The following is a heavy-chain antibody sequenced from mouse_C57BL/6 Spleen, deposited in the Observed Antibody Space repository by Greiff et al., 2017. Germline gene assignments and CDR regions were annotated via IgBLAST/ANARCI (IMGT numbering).Heavy chain of an antibody. D-gene: IGHD1-1*01. CDR3: ARDGDYYGSSSYYYAMDY. J-gene: IGHJ4*01. CDR1: GYSITSGYY. CDR2: ISYDGSN. Sequence: EVQLVESGPGLVKPSQSLSLTCSVTGYSITSGYYWNWIRQFPGNKLEWMGYISYDGSNNYNPSLKNRISITRDTSKNQFFLKLNSVTTEDTATYYCARDGDYYGSSSYYYAMDYWGQGTSVTVSS. V-gene: IGHV3-6*01.